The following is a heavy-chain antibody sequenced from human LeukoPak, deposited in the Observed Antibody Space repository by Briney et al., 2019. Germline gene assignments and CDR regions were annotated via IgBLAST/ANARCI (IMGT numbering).Heavy chain of an antibody. V-gene: IGHV4-4*07. J-gene: IGHJ5*02. D-gene: IGHD2-2*01. CDR2: IYTSGST. CDR1: GGSISSYY. CDR3: ARGEDIVVVPAAQNWFDP. Sequence: PSETLSLTCTVSGGSISSYYWSWIRQPAGKGLEWIGRIYTSGSTNYNPSLKSRVTMSVDTSKNQFSLKLSSVTAADTAVYYCARGEDIVVVPAAQNWFDPWGQGTLVTVSS.